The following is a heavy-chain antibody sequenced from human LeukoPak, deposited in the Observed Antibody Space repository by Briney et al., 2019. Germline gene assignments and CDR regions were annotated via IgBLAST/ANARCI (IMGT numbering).Heavy chain of an antibody. V-gene: IGHV1-69*04. CDR2: VIPFLGLS. Sequence: SVKVSCTASGDTFNNYAISWVRQAPGQGLEWMGRVIPFLGLSNYVQKFQDRVTITADTSTSTAYMELRSLRSEETAVYYCTRASAGYSNSKLDSWGPGNLVTVSS. CDR3: TRASAGYSNSKLDS. CDR1: GDTFNNYA. D-gene: IGHD6-13*01. J-gene: IGHJ4*02.